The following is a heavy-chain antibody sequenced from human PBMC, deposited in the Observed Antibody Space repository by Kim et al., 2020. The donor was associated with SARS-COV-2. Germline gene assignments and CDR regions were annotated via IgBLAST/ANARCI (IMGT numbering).Heavy chain of an antibody. CDR3: ARDGLRQGAFDI. CDR1: GFTFSSYS. Sequence: GGSLRLSCAASGFTFSSYSMNWVRQAPGKGLEWVSSISSSSSYIYYADSVKGRFTISRDNAKNSLYLKMNSLRAEDTAVYYCARDGLRQGAFDIWGQGTMVTVSS. J-gene: IGHJ3*02. CDR2: ISSSSSYI. D-gene: IGHD3-16*01. V-gene: IGHV3-21*01.